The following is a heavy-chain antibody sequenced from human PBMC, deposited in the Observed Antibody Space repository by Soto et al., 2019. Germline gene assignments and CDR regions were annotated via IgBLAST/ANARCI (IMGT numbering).Heavy chain of an antibody. CDR1: GDSVSSSSVT. J-gene: IGHJ5*01. CDR2: TYYRSKWYN. Sequence: SETLSLTCAISGDSVSSSSVTWNWIRQSPSRGLEWLGRTYYRSKWYNDYAESVKSRITINPDTSKNQFSLHLNSVTPEDTAVYYCVRLIGNSWLDFWGQGTLVTVSS. D-gene: IGHD1-26*01. V-gene: IGHV6-1*01. CDR3: VRLIGNSWLDF.